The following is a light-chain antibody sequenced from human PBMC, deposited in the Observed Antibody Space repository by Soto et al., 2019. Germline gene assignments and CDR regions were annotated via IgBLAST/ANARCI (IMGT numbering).Light chain of an antibody. Sequence: SYELTQPPSVSVSPGQTARITCSGDALPNNYAYWYQQKPGQAPVLVIYKDSERPSGIPERFSGSSSGTTVTLTISGVQADDEADYYCQSADSSGAYPVVFGGGTKLTVL. CDR1: ALPNNY. CDR3: QSADSSGAYPVV. J-gene: IGLJ2*01. V-gene: IGLV3-25*03. CDR2: KDS.